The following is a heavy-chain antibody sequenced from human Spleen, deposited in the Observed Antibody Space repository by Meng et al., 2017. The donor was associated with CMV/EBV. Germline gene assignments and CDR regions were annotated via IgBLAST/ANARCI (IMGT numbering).Heavy chain of an antibody. V-gene: IGHV4-59*12. J-gene: IGHJ3*02. CDR2: IYYSGST. D-gene: IGHD2-15*01. CDR3: ARVVWDPPKVVAAKAGIQLWLGDDAFDI. Sequence: SETLSLTCSLSGGSISTYYWSWLRQSPGKGLEWIGYIYYSGSTKYNPSLESRVAISVDASKNQFSLQLNSVTPEDTAVYYWARVVWDPPKVVAAKAGIQLWLGDDAFDIWGQGTMVTVSS. CDR1: GGSISTYY.